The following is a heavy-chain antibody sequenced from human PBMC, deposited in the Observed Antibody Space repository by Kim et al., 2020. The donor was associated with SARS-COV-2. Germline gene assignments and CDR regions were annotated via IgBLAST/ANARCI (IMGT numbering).Heavy chain of an antibody. CDR3: ARGSMTAATFADY. J-gene: IGHJ4*02. Sequence: GGSLRLSCAASGFTFTDYYMSWIRQAPGKGLGWISCISGGSTIIYYADSVQGRFTISRDSGKNSLYLQMNSLRAEDTAVYYCARGSMTAATFADYWGQGTLVTVSS. CDR1: GFTFTDYY. CDR2: ISGGSTII. V-gene: IGHV3-11*01. D-gene: IGHD4-17*01.